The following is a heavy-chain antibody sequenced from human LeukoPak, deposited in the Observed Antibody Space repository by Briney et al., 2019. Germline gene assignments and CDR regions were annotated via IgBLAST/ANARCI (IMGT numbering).Heavy chain of an antibody. V-gene: IGHV3-23*01. Sequence: GGSLRLSCAASGFTFSTYAMGWVRQAPGKGLEWVSSIKGSGGDPFYADSVKGRFTISRDNSKNTLFLQLNSLRAEDSAVYYCARGGHDFDPFYWWGQGTLVTVSS. CDR3: ARGGHDFDPFYW. J-gene: IGHJ4*02. CDR1: GFTFSTYA. CDR2: IKGSGGDP. D-gene: IGHD2-21*02.